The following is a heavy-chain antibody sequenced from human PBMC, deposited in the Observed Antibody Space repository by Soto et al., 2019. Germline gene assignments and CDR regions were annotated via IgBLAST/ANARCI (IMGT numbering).Heavy chain of an antibody. V-gene: IGHV3-23*01. CDR3: AKLFIRHGTRQTGTTFPFDY. D-gene: IGHD1-7*01. Sequence: GGSLRLSCAASGFTFSSYAMSWVRQAPGKGLEWVSAISGSGGSTYYADSVKGRFTISRDNSKNTLYLQMNSLRAEDTAVYYCAKLFIRHGTRQTGTTFPFDYWGQGTLVTVSS. CDR1: GFTFSSYA. CDR2: ISGSGGST. J-gene: IGHJ4*02.